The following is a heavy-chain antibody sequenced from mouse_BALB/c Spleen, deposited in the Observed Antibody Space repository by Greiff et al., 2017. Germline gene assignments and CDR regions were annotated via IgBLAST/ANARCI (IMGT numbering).Heavy chain of an antibody. CDR3: ARGAYYGVDY. J-gene: IGHJ2*01. CDR2: ISIYYDNT. Sequence: LMESGPELVRPGESVKISCKGSGYTFTDYAMHWVKQSHAKSLEWIGVISIYYDNTNYNQKFKGKATMTVDKSSSTAYMELARLTSEDSAIYYCARGAYYGVDYWGQGTTLTVSS. CDR1: GYTFTDYA. D-gene: IGHD1-1*01. V-gene: IGHV1-67*01.